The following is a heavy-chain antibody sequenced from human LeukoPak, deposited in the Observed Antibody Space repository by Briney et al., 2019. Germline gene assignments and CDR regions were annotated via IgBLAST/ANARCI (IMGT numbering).Heavy chain of an antibody. CDR2: IIPIFGTA. J-gene: IGHJ4*02. D-gene: IGHD3-3*01. Sequence: SVKVSCKASGGTFSSYAISWVRQAPGQGLEWMGGIIPIFGTANYAQKFQGRVTITADESTSTAYMELSSLRSEDTAVYYCAGGTPTAGVLDYFDYWGQGTLVTVSS. CDR1: GGTFSSYA. CDR3: AGGTPTAGVLDYFDY. V-gene: IGHV1-69*01.